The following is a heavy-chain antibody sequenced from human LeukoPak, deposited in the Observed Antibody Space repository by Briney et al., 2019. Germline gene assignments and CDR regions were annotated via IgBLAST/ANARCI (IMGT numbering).Heavy chain of an antibody. Sequence: GGSLRLSCAASGFSFSSYWMSWVRHTPGKGLEWVANINQGGSEEYYVDSVRGRFTISRDNARNLLFLQMSNLGDEDTAVYYCARSPDTGTVDYWGQGTLVTVSS. CDR2: INQGGSEE. CDR1: GFSFSSYW. CDR3: ARSPDTGTVDY. V-gene: IGHV3-7*01. J-gene: IGHJ4*02. D-gene: IGHD1-1*01.